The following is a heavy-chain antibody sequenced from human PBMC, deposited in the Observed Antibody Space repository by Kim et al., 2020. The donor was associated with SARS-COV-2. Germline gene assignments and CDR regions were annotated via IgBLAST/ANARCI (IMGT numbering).Heavy chain of an antibody. CDR3: ARDRQWLDLGGFDY. V-gene: IGHV3-33*01. CDR2: ICFDGSNK. CDR1: GFTFSSYG. J-gene: IGHJ4*02. Sequence: WGSLRLSCAASGFTFSSYGMHWVRQAPGKGLEWVAVICFDGSNKYYADSVKGRFTISRDNSKNTLYLQMNSLRAEDTAVYYCARDRQWLDLGGFDYWGQGTLVTVSS. D-gene: IGHD6-19*01.